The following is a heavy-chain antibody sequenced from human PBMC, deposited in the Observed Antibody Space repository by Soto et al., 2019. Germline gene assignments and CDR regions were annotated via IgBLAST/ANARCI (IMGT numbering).Heavy chain of an antibody. V-gene: IGHV3-30*18. CDR2: ISYDGSNK. Sequence: QVQLVESGGGGVQPGRSLRLSCAASGFTFSSYGMHWVRQAPGKGLEWVAVISYDGSNKYYADSVKGRFTISRDNSKNTLYLQMNSLRAEDTAVYYCAKSLDSSGYYHFDYWGQGTLVTVSS. CDR3: AKSLDSSGYYHFDY. D-gene: IGHD3-22*01. CDR1: GFTFSSYG. J-gene: IGHJ4*02.